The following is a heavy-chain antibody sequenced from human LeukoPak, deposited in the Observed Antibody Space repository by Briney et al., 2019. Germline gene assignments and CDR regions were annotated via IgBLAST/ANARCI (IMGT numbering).Heavy chain of an antibody. V-gene: IGHV3-23*01. CDR2: ISGSGGST. CDR1: GFTFSSYA. CDR3: AKDSRAVAGTGAFGAFDI. J-gene: IGHJ3*02. D-gene: IGHD6-19*01. Sequence: PGGSLRLSCAASGFTFSSYAMSWVRQAPGKGLEWVSAISGSGGSTYYADSVKGRFTISRDNSKNTLYLQMNGLRAEDTAVYYCAKDSRAVAGTGAFGAFDIWGQGTMVTVSS.